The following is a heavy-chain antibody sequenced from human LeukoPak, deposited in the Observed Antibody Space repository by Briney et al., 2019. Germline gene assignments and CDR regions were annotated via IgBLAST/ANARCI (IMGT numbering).Heavy chain of an antibody. J-gene: IGHJ4*02. D-gene: IGHD2-15*01. CDR2: IMHDSGTT. Sequence: GGSLRLSCEASGFTFSSYAMTWVRQAPGKGLEWVSGIMHDSGTTYYADSVKGRFTISRDNSKNTLYLQMNSLRVADTAVYYCARIGLTTRMLPDDWGQGALVTVSS. CDR3: ARIGLTTRMLPDD. V-gene: IGHV3-23*01. CDR1: GFTFSSYA.